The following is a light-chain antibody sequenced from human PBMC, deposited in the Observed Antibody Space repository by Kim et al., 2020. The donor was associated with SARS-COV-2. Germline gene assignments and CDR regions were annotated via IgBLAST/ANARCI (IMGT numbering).Light chain of an antibody. J-gene: IGKJ1*01. Sequence: VTQKEKVTITCRASQRIGDSIHWYQQKPDQSPKLLIKYASQSVSGVPSRFSGSGSGTDFTLTINGLEAEDAAAYYCHQSNTLPRKFGQGTKVEIK. CDR2: YAS. V-gene: IGKV6D-21*02. CDR3: HQSNTLPRK. CDR1: QRIGDS.